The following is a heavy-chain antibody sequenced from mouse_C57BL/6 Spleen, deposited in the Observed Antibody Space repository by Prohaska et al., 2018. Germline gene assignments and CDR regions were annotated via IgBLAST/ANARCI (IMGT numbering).Heavy chain of an antibody. CDR3: ARRVGGGAMDY. J-gene: IGHJ4*01. CDR2: IDPANGNT. D-gene: IGHD3-1*01. CDR1: GFNIKNTY. V-gene: IGHV14-3*01. Sequence: VKLSCTASGFNIKNTYMHWVKQRPEQGPEWIGRIDPANGNTKYATKFQGKATITADTSSNTAYLQLSSLTSEDTASYYCARRVGGGAMDYWGQGTSVTVSS.